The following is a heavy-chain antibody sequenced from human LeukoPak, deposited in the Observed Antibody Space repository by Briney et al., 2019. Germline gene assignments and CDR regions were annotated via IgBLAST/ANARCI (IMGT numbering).Heavy chain of an antibody. J-gene: IGHJ6*02. Sequence: GGFLRLSCAASGFTFSSYSMNWVRQAPGKGLEWVSSISSTSAYIYYADSVKGRFAISRDNAKNSLYLQMNSLRAEDTAVYYCARGGGWDAYYYYGMDVWGQGTTVTVSS. CDR1: GFTFSSYS. CDR3: ARGGGWDAYYYYGMDV. CDR2: ISSTSAYI. D-gene: IGHD6-19*01. V-gene: IGHV3-21*01.